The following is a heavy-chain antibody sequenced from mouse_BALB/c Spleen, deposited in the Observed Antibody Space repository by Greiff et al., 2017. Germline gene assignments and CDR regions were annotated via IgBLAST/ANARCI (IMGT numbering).Heavy chain of an antibody. Sequence: EVKVVESGGGLVQPGGSLKLSCAASGFTFSSYGMSWVRQTPDKRLELVATINSNGGSTYYPDSVKGRFTISRDNAKNTLYLQMSSLKSEDTAMYYCARDLTGAMDYWGQGTSVTVSS. CDR3: ARDLTGAMDY. J-gene: IGHJ4*01. CDR2: INSNGGST. CDR1: GFTFSSYG. V-gene: IGHV5-6-3*01. D-gene: IGHD4-1*01.